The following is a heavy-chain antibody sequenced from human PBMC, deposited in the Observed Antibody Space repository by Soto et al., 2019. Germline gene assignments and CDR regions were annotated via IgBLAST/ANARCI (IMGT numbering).Heavy chain of an antibody. Sequence: QVQLVESGGGVVQPGRSLRFSCAASGFTFSNYGMHWVRQAPGKGLEWVAVISSDGNNKYYVGSVKGRFTISRDNSKNTLYLQMNSLRVEDTAVYYCARYFRGSGRYFFDHWGQGTLVTVSS. J-gene: IGHJ4*02. D-gene: IGHD6-19*01. CDR1: GFTFSNYG. CDR2: ISSDGNNK. CDR3: ARYFRGSGRYFFDH. V-gene: IGHV3-30*03.